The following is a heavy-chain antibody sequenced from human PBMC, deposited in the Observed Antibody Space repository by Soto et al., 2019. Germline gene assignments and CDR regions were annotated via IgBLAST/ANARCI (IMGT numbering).Heavy chain of an antibody. CDR1: GYTFTNYD. CDR3: ARGRFRRTWFDP. D-gene: IGHD3-16*01. J-gene: IGHJ5*02. V-gene: IGHV1-8*01. Sequence: QVQLVQPGAEVKKPGASVKVSCKASGYTFTNYDIHWVRQATGQGLEWMGWMNPDSGNTGQSKQFQGRVTMTRDTSISTAYMAMSSLRSEDTAVYYCARGRFRRTWFDPWGQGTLVTVSS. CDR2: MNPDSGNT.